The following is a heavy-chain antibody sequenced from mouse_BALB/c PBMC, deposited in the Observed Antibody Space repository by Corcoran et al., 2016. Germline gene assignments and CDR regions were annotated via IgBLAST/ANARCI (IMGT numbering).Heavy chain of an antibody. CDR2: INTYTGEP. J-gene: IGHJ4*01. V-gene: IGHV9-3-1*01. CDR1: GYTFTNNG. Sequence: QIQLVQSGPGLKKPGETVKISCTDSGYTFTNNGMNWVRQAPGKGLKWMGWINTYTGEPTYADDFKGRFAFSLETTASTAYLQINNLKNEDTATYFGAREPYAMDYWGQGTSVTVSS. CDR3: AREPYAMDY.